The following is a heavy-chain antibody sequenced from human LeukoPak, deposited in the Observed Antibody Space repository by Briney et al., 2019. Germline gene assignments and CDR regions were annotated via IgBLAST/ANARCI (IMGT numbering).Heavy chain of an antibody. V-gene: IGHV1-18*01. D-gene: IGHD6-19*01. CDR3: ARARYSLYSSGWYEGDYFDY. J-gene: IGHJ4*02. Sequence: ASVKVSCKASGYTFTSYGISWVRQAPGQGLEWMGWISAYNGNTNYAQKFQGRVTITADKSTSTAYMELSSLRSEDTAVYYCARARYSLYSSGWYEGDYFDYWGQGTLVTVSS. CDR2: ISAYNGNT. CDR1: GYTFTSYG.